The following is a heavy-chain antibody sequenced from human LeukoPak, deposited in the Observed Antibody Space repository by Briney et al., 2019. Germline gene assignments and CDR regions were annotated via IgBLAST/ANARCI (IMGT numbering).Heavy chain of an antibody. D-gene: IGHD6-19*01. CDR1: GFTFSSYA. Sequence: GGSLRLSCAASGFTFSSYAMSWVRQAPGKGLEWVSAISGSGGRTYYADSVKGRFTISRDNSKNTLYLQMNSLRAEDTAVYYCAKVRAVAGTIDYWGQGSLVTVSS. CDR3: AKVRAVAGTIDY. V-gene: IGHV3-23*01. J-gene: IGHJ4*02. CDR2: ISGSGGRT.